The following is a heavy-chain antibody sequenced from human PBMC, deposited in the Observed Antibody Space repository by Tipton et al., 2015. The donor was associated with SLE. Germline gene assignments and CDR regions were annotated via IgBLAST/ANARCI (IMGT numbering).Heavy chain of an antibody. CDR2: ISSDGSTK. V-gene: IGHV3-30*18. D-gene: IGHD3-3*01. Sequence: SLRLSCAPSGFTFSSTAMHWVRQAPGKGLEWVGVISSDGSTKYYSDYVKGQFTISRDNSKNTLYLQMNSLSADDTAVYYCAKDSPPACLTILPCDAFHLWGQGTIITVSS. CDR1: GFTFSSTA. J-gene: IGHJ3*01. CDR3: AKDSPPACLTILPCDAFHL.